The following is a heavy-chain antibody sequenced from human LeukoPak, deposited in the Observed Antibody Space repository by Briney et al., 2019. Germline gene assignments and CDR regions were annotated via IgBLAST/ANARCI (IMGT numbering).Heavy chain of an antibody. J-gene: IGHJ6*02. CDR3: AREEAVYCGGDCYSGYYYSGMDV. CDR2: IWYDGSNK. CDR1: GFTFSSYG. Sequence: GGSLRLSCAASGFTFSSYGRHWVRQAPGKGLEWVAVIWYDGSNKYYADSVKGRFTISRDNYKNTLYLQMNSLSAEDTDVYYCAREEAVYCGGDCYSGYYYSGMDVWGQGTTVTVSS. V-gene: IGHV3-33*01. D-gene: IGHD2-21*02.